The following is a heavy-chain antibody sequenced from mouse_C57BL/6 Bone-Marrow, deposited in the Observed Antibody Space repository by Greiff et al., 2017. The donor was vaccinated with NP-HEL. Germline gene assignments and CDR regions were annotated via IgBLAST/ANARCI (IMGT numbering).Heavy chain of an antibody. CDR3: ARDRYDGYWYFDV. J-gene: IGHJ1*03. D-gene: IGHD2-3*01. Sequence: EVHLVESEGGLVQPGSSMKLSCTASGFTFSDYYMAWVRQVPEKGLEWVANINYDGSSTYYLDSLKSRFIISRDNAKNILYLQLSSLKSEDTATYYCARDRYDGYWYFDVWGTGTTVTVSS. V-gene: IGHV5-16*01. CDR1: GFTFSDYY. CDR2: INYDGSST.